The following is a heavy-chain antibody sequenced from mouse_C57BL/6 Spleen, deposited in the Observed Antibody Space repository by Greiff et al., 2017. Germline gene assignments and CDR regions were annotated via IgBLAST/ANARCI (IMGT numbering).Heavy chain of an antibody. CDR3: ARDPSNPYAMDY. V-gene: IGHV3-6*01. D-gene: IGHD2-5*01. CDR2: ISYDGSN. CDR1: GYSITSGYY. Sequence: EVHLVESGPGLVKPSQSLSLTCSVTGYSITSGYYWNWIRQFPGNKLEWMGYISYDGSNNYNPSLKNRISITRDTSKNQFFLKLNSVTTEDTATYYCARDPSNPYAMDYWGQGTSVTVSS. J-gene: IGHJ4*01.